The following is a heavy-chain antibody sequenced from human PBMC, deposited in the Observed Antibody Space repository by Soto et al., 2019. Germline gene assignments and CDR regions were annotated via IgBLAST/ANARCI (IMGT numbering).Heavy chain of an antibody. V-gene: IGHV1-2*04. CDR2: INPNSGGT. J-gene: IGHJ1*01. CDR1: GYTFTGNY. CDR3: ARIKTHIQH. Sequence: ASVKVSCKASGYTFTGNYIHWVRQAPGQGLEWMGWINPNSGGTNYAQKFQGWVTMTRDTSITTAYMELTRLTSDDTAVYYCARIKTHIQHWGQGTLVTVSS.